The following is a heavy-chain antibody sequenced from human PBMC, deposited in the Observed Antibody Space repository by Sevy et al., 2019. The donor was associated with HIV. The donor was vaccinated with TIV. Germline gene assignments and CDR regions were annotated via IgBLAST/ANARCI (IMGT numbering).Heavy chain of an antibody. Sequence: SETLSLTCTVSGASISSSGYYWGWIRQPPGKGLEWIASINYSGITFYNPSLKSRITISADTSKNQFSLDLNSVTAADTAIYYCSGPILTYNNGWRYYDYWGQGTVVTVSS. CDR1: GASISSSGYY. CDR3: SGPILTYNNGWRYYDY. D-gene: IGHD6-19*01. CDR2: INYSGIT. J-gene: IGHJ4*02. V-gene: IGHV4-39*01.